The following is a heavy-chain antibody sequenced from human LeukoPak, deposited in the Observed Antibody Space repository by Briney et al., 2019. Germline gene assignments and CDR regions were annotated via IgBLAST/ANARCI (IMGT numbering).Heavy chain of an antibody. CDR1: GFTFSSYG. CDR2: ISDSGGST. J-gene: IGHJ4*02. V-gene: IGHV3-23*01. CDR3: VKRSDYGGNWNYFDY. D-gene: IGHD4-23*01. Sequence: GGSLRLSCAASGFTFSSYGMSWFRQAPGKGLEWVSAISDSGGSTYYADSVKGRFTISRDNSRNTLYLHMNSLRAEDTAIYYCVKRSDYGGNWNYFDYWGQGTLVTVSS.